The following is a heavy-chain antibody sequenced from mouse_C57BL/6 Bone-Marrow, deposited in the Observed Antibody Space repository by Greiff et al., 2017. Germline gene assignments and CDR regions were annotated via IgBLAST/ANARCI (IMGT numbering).Heavy chain of an antibody. CDR2: IDPSDSYT. Sequence: QVQLQQPGAELVMPGASVKLSCKASGYTFTSYWMHWVKQRPGQGLEWIGEIDPSDSYTNYNQKFQGKSTLTVDKSSSTAYMQLSSLTSEDSAVYYFANGTWSWFAYWGQGTLVTVSA. D-gene: IGHD3-3*01. J-gene: IGHJ3*01. CDR1: GYTFTSYW. CDR3: ANGTWSWFAY. V-gene: IGHV1-69*01.